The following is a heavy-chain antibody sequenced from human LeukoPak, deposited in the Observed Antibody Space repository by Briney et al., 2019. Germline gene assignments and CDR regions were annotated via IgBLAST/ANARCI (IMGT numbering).Heavy chain of an antibody. D-gene: IGHD2-15*01. CDR1: GGSISSSSYY. J-gene: IGHJ4*02. V-gene: IGHV4-39*07. CDR2: IYSGST. CDR3: TRQDRVVVAANSGSDEDY. Sequence: SETLSLTCTVSGGSISSSSYYWGWIRQPPGKGLEWIGSIYSGSTYYNPSLKSRVTISVDTSKNQFSLKLSSVTAADTAVYYCTRQDRVVVAANSGSDEDYWGQGTLVIVSS.